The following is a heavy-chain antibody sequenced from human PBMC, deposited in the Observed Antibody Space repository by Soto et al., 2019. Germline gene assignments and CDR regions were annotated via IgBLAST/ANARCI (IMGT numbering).Heavy chain of an antibody. Sequence: EVQLVESGGGLVQPGRSLRLSCAASGFTFEDFAMNWVRQAPGKGPEWVSRISWNGGRIDYADSLKGRFTISGDNAKIALYLQMNSRRPVDTALSFCAKIGCNYLFSFGSWGQGTLVTVSS. J-gene: IGHJ4*02. CDR1: GFTFEDFA. CDR2: ISWNGGRI. CDR3: AKIGCNYLFSFGS. V-gene: IGHV3-9*01. D-gene: IGHD4-4*01.